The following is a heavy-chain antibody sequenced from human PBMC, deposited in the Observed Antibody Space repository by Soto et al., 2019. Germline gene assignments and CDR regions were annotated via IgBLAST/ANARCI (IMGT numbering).Heavy chain of an antibody. V-gene: IGHV1-46*01. CDR2: VRPNGGRT. CDR3: AKDAVYNDGLWLPDY. J-gene: IGHJ4*02. CDR1: GYAFTNYY. Sequence: ASVKVSFKASGYAFTNYYIHWLRQAPGQGLEWLGIVRPNGGRTEYAQRFQGRVTLTRDTSTSTVYMELNSLRVEDTAVYYCAKDAVYNDGLWLPDYWGQGTLVTVSS. D-gene: IGHD2-21*01.